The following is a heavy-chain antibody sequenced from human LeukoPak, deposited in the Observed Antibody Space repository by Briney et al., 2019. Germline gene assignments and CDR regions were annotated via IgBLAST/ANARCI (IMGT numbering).Heavy chain of an antibody. CDR3: ARTLVGATSPFDAFDI. Sequence: GGSLRLSCAASGFAFSSYEMNWVRQAPGKGLEWVSYISSSGSTIYYADSVKGRFTISRDNAKNSLYLQMNSLRAEDTAVYYCARTLVGATSPFDAFDIWGQGTMVTVSS. D-gene: IGHD1-26*01. J-gene: IGHJ3*02. V-gene: IGHV3-48*03. CDR2: ISSSGSTI. CDR1: GFAFSSYE.